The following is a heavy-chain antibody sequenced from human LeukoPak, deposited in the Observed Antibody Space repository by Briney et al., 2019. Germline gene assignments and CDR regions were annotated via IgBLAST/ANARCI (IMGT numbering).Heavy chain of an antibody. CDR2: INPNSGAT. V-gene: IGHV1-2*02. J-gene: IGHJ6*02. CDR1: GYTFTGYY. Sequence: ASVKVSCKASGYTFTGYYIHWVRQAPGQGLEWMAWINPNSGATNYAQKFQGRVTMTRDTSISTAYMELSRLRSDDTAVYYCARRQNYGTIYYYGMDVWGQGTTVTVSS. CDR3: ARRQNYGTIYYYGMDV. D-gene: IGHD3-10*01.